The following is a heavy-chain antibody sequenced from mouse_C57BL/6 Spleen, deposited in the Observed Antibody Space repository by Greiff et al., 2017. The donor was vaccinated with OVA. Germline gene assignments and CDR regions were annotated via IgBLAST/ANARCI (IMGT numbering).Heavy chain of an antibody. CDR3: EYYGSSAWFAY. V-gene: IGHV1-81*01. D-gene: IGHD1-1*01. CDR1: GYTFTSYG. J-gene: IGHJ3*01. CDR2: IYPRSGNT. Sequence: VKLQESGAELARPGASVKLSCKASGYTFTSYGISWVKQRTGQGLEWIGEIYPRSGNTYYNEKFKGKATLTADKSSSTAYMELRSLTSEDSAVYFCEYYGSSAWFAYWGQGTLVTVSA.